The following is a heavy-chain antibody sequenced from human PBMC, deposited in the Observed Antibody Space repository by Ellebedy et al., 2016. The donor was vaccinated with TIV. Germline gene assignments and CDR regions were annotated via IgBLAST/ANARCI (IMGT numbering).Heavy chain of an antibody. J-gene: IGHJ5*02. CDR2: INYSGTT. D-gene: IGHD2-15*01. Sequence: GSLRLSCTVSGDSITNNDCFWAWIRQPPGKGLEWIGSINYSGTTYYNPSLKSRVTISTDMSNNHFSLRLNSVTAADTAVYYCARSSWVNWFDPWGQGTLVTVSS. CDR1: GDSITNNDCF. V-gene: IGHV4-39*02. CDR3: ARSSWVNWFDP.